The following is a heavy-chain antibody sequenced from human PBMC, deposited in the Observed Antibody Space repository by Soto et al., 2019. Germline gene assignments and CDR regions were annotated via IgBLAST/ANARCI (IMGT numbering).Heavy chain of an antibody. D-gene: IGHD3-3*01. J-gene: IGHJ4*02. CDR2: ISGSGGST. CDR3: ATSYYDLWSGSAYFDY. V-gene: IGHV3-23*01. CDR1: GFTFSSYA. Sequence: GGSLRLSCAASGFTFSSYAMSWVRQAPGKGLEWVSAISGSGGSTYYADSVKGRFTISRDNSKNTLYLQMNSLRAEDTAVYYCATSYYDLWSGSAYFDYWGQGTLVTVSS.